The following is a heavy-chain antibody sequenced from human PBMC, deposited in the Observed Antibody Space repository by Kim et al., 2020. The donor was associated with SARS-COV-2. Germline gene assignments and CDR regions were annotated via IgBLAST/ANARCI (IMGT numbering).Heavy chain of an antibody. D-gene: IGHD4-17*01. Sequence: SVKVSCKASGGTFSSYAISWVRQAPGQGLEWMGGIIPIFGTANYAQKFQGRVTITAVESTSTAYMELSSLRSEDTAVYYCARDKKYGDYGLNWFDPWGQGTLVTVSS. CDR1: GGTFSSYA. V-gene: IGHV1-69*13. CDR3: ARDKKYGDYGLNWFDP. J-gene: IGHJ5*02. CDR2: IIPIFGTA.